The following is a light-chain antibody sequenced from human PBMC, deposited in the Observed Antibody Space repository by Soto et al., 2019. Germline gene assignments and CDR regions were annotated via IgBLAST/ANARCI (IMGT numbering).Light chain of an antibody. J-gene: IGKJ2*01. Sequence: EIVMTQSPATLSVSPGERATLSCRASQSVGGKLAWHQQKPGQAPRLLIYGASTRATGIPARFTGSGSGTEFTLTINRLQSQDSAVYYCHQYDNWPPIFGQGTKVEIK. CDR2: GAS. CDR3: HQYDNWPPI. CDR1: QSVGGK. V-gene: IGKV3-15*01.